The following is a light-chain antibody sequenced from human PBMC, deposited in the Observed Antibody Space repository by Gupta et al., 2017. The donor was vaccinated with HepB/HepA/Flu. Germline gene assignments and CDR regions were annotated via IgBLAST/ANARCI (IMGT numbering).Light chain of an antibody. Sequence: GTPCQRVTISCSGSSSNIGSNTVNWYQQLPGTAPKLLIYINNQRPSGVPDLFSGSKSGTSASLAISGLQSEDEADYYCAAWDDSLTGGVFGTGTKLTVL. CDR3: AAWDDSLTGGV. J-gene: IGLJ1*01. CDR1: SSNIGSNT. CDR2: INN. V-gene: IGLV1-44*01.